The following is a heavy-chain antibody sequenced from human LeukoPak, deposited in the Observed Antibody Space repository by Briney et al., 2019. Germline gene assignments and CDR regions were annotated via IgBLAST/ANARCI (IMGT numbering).Heavy chain of an antibody. CDR2: IRYDGSTK. V-gene: IGHV3-30*02. D-gene: IGHD6-13*01. J-gene: IGHJ3*02. CDR3: ARDPTRGSSWYGAFDI. CDR1: GFTFSSYG. Sequence: GGSLRLSCAASGFTFSSYGIHWVRQAPGKGLEWVAFIRYDGSTKYYADSVKGRFTISRDSSKNTLYLQMNSLRAEDTAVYYCARDPTRGSSWYGAFDIWGQGTMVTVSS.